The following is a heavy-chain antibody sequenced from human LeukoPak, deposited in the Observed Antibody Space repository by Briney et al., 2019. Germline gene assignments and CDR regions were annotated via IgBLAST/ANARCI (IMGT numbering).Heavy chain of an antibody. Sequence: PGGSLRLSCAASGFTFSSYDMHWVRQATGKGLEWVSAIGTAGDTYYPGSVKGRFTISRENAKNSLYLQMNSLRAGDTAVYYCARAPYYYDSSGYYVGAFDIWGQGTMVTVSS. CDR2: IGTAGDT. CDR1: GFTFSSYD. V-gene: IGHV3-13*01. D-gene: IGHD3-22*01. J-gene: IGHJ3*02. CDR3: ARAPYYYDSSGYYVGAFDI.